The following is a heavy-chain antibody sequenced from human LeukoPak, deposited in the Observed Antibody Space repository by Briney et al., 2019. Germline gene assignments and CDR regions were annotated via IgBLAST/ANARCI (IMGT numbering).Heavy chain of an antibody. CDR3: SRVGGSYYIDY. D-gene: IGHD1-26*01. Sequence: GASVKVSCKASGYTFTGYYMHWVRQAPGQGLEWMGWINPNSGGINYAQKFQGRVTMTRDTSISTAYMELSRLRSDDTAVYYCSRVGGSYYIDYWGQGTLVTVSS. J-gene: IGHJ4*02. CDR1: GYTFTGYY. CDR2: INPNSGGI. V-gene: IGHV1-2*02.